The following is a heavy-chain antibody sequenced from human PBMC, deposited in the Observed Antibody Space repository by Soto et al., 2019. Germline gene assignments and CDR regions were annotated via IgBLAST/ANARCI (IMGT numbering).Heavy chain of an antibody. CDR2: IYYSGST. J-gene: IGHJ6*03. V-gene: IGHV4-31*03. Sequence: SETLSLTCTVSGGSISSFGYYWSWIRQHPGKGLEWIGYIYYSGSTYYNPSLKSRVTISVDTSKNQFSLKLSSVTAADTAVYYCARGPGGYYYMDVWGKGTTVTVSS. CDR3: ARGPGGYYYMDV. CDR1: GGSISSFGYY.